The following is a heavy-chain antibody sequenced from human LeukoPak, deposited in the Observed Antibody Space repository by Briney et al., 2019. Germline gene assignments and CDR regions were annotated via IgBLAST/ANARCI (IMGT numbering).Heavy chain of an antibody. CDR1: GFTFSNYW. V-gene: IGHV3-7*01. D-gene: IGHD3-16*01. CDR2: IKQDGSEK. CDR3: ARDLIPETLYTTTWGDYYYGMDV. Sequence: PGGSLRLSCAASGFTFSNYWMSWVRQAPGKGLEWVANIKQDGSEKYYVDSVKGRFTISRDNAKNSLYLQMNSLRAEDTAVYYCARDLIPETLYTTTWGDYYYGMDVWGQGTTVTVSS. J-gene: IGHJ6*02.